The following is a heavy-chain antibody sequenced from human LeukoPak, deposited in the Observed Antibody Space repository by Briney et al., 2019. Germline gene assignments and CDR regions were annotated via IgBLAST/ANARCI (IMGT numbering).Heavy chain of an antibody. Sequence: CESLKISCKGSGYSFNTYWIGWVRQMPGKGLEWMGIIYLGDSDTRYSPSFQGQVTISADKSSSTAFLQWSSLAASDTAMYYCARQLTVTTNFDYWGQGTLVTVSS. V-gene: IGHV5-51*01. CDR1: GYSFNTYW. CDR2: IYLGDSDT. CDR3: ARQLTVTTNFDY. D-gene: IGHD4-17*01. J-gene: IGHJ4*02.